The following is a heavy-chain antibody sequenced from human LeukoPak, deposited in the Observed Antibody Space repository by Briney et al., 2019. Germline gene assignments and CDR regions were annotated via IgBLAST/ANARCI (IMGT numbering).Heavy chain of an antibody. CDR3: ATCRQVLLPFES. Sequence: GGSLRPSCAASGFTFSTFAMIWVRQPPGKGLEWVSSIFPSGGEIHYADSVRGRFTIYRDNSKSILSLQMNSLRAEDTAIYYCATCRQVLLPFESWGQGTLVTVSS. J-gene: IGHJ4*02. D-gene: IGHD5-18*01. V-gene: IGHV3-23*01. CDR1: GFTFSTFA. CDR2: IFPSGGEI.